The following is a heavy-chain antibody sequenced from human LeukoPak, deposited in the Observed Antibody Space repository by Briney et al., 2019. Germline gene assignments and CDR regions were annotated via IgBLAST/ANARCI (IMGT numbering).Heavy chain of an antibody. V-gene: IGHV3-33*01. CDR3: ARDISPDYYYGMDV. J-gene: IGHJ6*02. CDR2: IWYDGSNK. CDR1: GFTFSSYG. Sequence: GGSLRLSCAASGFTFSSYGMHWVRQAPGKGLEWVAVIWYDGSNKYYADSVKGRFTISRDNSKNTLYLQMNSLRAEDTAVYYCARDISPDYYYGMDVWGQGTTVTVSS.